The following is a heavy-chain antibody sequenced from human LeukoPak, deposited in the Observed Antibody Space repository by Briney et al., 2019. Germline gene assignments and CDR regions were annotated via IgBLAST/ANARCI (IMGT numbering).Heavy chain of an antibody. Sequence: QPGGSLRLSCAAPGFTFSSYWMHWVRQAPGKGLVWVSRINSDGSSTSYADSVKGRFTISRDNAKNTLYLQMNSLRAEDTAVYYCARGDYGDFTAGKDYWGQGTLVTVSS. J-gene: IGHJ4*02. CDR2: INSDGSST. CDR1: GFTFSSYW. D-gene: IGHD4-17*01. V-gene: IGHV3-74*01. CDR3: ARGDYGDFTAGKDY.